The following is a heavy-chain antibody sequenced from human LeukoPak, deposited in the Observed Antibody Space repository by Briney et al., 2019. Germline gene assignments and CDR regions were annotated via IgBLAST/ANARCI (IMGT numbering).Heavy chain of an antibody. CDR3: AYQWLVSYDC. Sequence: GGSLRLSCAASGFSLSTYAMTWVRQAPGKGLEWVSAIGNTGNTYYTDSVRGRFAISRDSSRNTLYLQMNSLRAEDTAVYYCAYQWLVSYDCWGQGTLVTVSS. D-gene: IGHD6-19*01. CDR2: IGNTGNT. CDR1: GFSLSTYA. J-gene: IGHJ4*02. V-gene: IGHV3-23*01.